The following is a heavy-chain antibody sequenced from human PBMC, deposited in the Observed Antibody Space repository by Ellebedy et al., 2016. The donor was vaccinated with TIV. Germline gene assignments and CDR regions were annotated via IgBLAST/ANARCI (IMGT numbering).Heavy chain of an antibody. Sequence: PGGSLRLSCAGSGFTFSTYSMNWVRQAPGKGLEWFSYISSSSQTTYYGDSVKGRFTISRDNAKSSLYLQMNSMRAEDTAVYYCVRGQYSGTYDYAFDMWGQGTKVTVSS. D-gene: IGHD1-26*01. V-gene: IGHV3-48*04. CDR3: VRGQYSGTYDYAFDM. CDR1: GFTFSTYS. J-gene: IGHJ3*02. CDR2: ISSSSQTT.